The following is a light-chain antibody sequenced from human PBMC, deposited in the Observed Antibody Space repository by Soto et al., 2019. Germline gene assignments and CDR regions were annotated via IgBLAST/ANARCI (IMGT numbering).Light chain of an antibody. J-gene: IGKJ4*01. CDR1: QGISRY. V-gene: IGKV1-39*01. CDR3: QQSYSTPLT. Sequence: DIQMTPSPSILSASVGDSVTIICRASQGISRYLAWYQQKPGKAPNLLIYGASTLQSGVPSRFSGSGSGTDFTLTISSLQPEDFATYYCQQSYSTPLTFGGGTKVDIK. CDR2: GAS.